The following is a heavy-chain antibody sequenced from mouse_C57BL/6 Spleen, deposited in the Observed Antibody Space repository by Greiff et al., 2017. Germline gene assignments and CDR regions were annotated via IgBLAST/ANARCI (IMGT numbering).Heavy chain of an antibody. CDR2: INPYNGGT. D-gene: IGHD1-1*01. J-gene: IGHJ2*01. V-gene: IGHV1-19*01. CDR1: GYTFTDYY. Sequence: EVQLQQSGPVLVKPGASVKMSCKASGYTFTDYYMNWLKQSHGESLEWIGVINPYNGGTSYNQKFKGKATLTVDKSSSTAYMELNSLTSEDSAVYYCARRCGSSLGFNYFDYWGQGTTLTVSS. CDR3: ARRCGSSLGFNYFDY.